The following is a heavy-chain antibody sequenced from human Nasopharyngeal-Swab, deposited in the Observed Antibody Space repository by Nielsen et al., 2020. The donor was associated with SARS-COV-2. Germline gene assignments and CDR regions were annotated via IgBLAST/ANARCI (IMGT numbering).Heavy chain of an antibody. Sequence: SVNVSCKVSGYTLTELSMHWVRQAPGKGLEWVGGFDPEDGETIYAQKFQGRVTMTEDTSTDTAYMELSSLTSEDTAVYYCTTVAGSYGRFDYWGQGTLVTVSS. CDR1: GYTLTELS. J-gene: IGHJ4*02. V-gene: IGHV1-24*01. CDR3: TTVAGSYGRFDY. D-gene: IGHD1-26*01. CDR2: FDPEDGET.